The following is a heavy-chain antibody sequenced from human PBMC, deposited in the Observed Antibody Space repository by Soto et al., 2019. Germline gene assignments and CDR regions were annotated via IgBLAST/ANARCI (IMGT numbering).Heavy chain of an antibody. CDR3: ARGLQGYYGMDV. V-gene: IGHV3-74*01. CDR1: GFTFSSYW. J-gene: IGHJ6*02. D-gene: IGHD4-4*01. Sequence: EVQLVESGGGLVQPGGSLRLSCAASGFTFSSYWIHWVRQAPGKGLVWVSRIKGDGSRTDYADSMKGRFTISRDNAKNTVYLQMNSLRDEDTAVYYCARGLQGYYGMDVWGQGTTVTVSS. CDR2: IKGDGSRT.